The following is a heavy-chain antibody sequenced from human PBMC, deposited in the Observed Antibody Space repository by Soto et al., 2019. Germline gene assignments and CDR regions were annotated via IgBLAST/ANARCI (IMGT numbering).Heavy chain of an antibody. CDR3: ASARHIGP. CDR2: IKEDGSER. Sequence: GGSLRLSCVASGFTFDSYWMSWVRQAPGKGLEWVANIKEDGSERNYVDSVKGRFTISRDNAENSLYLQMNSLRAEDTAVYYCASARHIGPWGQGTLVTVSS. D-gene: IGHD2-21*01. V-gene: IGHV3-7*01. CDR1: GFTFDSYW. J-gene: IGHJ5*02.